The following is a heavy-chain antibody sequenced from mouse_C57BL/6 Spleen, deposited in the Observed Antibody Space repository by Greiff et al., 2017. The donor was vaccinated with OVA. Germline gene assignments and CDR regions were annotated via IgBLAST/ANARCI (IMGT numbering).Heavy chain of an antibody. CDR1: GFSLTSYG. V-gene: IGHV2-2*01. D-gene: IGHD2-4*01. CDR2: IWSGGST. CDR3: AGEGLRTGFAY. J-gene: IGHJ3*01. Sequence: LMESGPGLVQPSQSLSITCTVSGFSLTSYGVHWVRQSPGKGPEWLGVIWSGGSTDYNAAFISRLSISKDNSKSQVFFKMNSLQADDTAIYYCAGEGLRTGFAYWGQGTLVTVSA.